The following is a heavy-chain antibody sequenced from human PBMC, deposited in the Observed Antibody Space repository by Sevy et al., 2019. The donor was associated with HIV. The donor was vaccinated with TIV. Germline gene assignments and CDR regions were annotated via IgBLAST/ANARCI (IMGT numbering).Heavy chain of an antibody. V-gene: IGHV3-23*01. J-gene: IGHJ4*02. CDR1: GFSFTSYA. D-gene: IGHD3-3*01. CDR3: AKNTYDDYLDF. Sequence: GGSLRLSCVASGFSFTSYAMSWVHQAPGKGVECVSSITSGGGTHYAESVKGRLTISRDNSKNTLYLQIDSLRGEDTAVYYCAKNTYDDYLDFWGQGTLVTVSS. CDR2: ITSGGGT.